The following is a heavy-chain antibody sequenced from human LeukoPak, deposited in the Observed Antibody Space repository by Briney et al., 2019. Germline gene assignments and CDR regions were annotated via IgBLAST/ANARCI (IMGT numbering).Heavy chain of an antibody. CDR1: GYTLTELS. V-gene: IGHV1-24*01. D-gene: IGHD1-26*01. Sequence: ASVKVSCKVSGYTLTELSMHWVRQAPGKGLEWMGGFDPEDGETIYAQKFQGRVTMTEDTSTDTAYMELSSLRSEDTAVYYCATSHGSYYPEYFQHWARAPWSPSPQ. CDR3: ATSHGSYYPEYFQH. J-gene: IGHJ1*01. CDR2: FDPEDGET.